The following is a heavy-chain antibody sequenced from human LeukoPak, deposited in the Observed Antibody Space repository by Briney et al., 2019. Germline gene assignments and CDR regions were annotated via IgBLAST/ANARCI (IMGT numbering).Heavy chain of an antibody. D-gene: IGHD2-15*01. CDR2: IIPIFGTV. V-gene: IGHV1-69*01. Sequence: ASVKVSCKASGGTFSSYAISWVRQAPGQGLEWMGGIIPIFGTVNYAQKFQGRVTITADESTSTAYMELSSLRSEDTAVYYCARSPYCSGGSCQSQRYYYYYMDVWGKGTTVTVSS. J-gene: IGHJ6*03. CDR1: GGTFSSYA. CDR3: ARSPYCSGGSCQSQRYYYYYMDV.